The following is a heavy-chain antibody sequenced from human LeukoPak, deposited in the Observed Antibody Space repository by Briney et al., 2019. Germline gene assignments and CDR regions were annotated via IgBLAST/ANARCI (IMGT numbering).Heavy chain of an antibody. CDR1: GFTFSSYG. V-gene: IGHV3-23*01. CDR3: AANIAVGPSVGY. CDR2: ISGSGGST. J-gene: IGHJ4*02. Sequence: SGGSLRLSCAASGFTFSSYGMSWVRQAPGKGLEWVSAISGSGGSTYYADSVKGRFTISRDNSKNTLYLQMNSLRAEDTAVYYCAANIAVGPSVGYWGQGTLVTVSS. D-gene: IGHD6-19*01.